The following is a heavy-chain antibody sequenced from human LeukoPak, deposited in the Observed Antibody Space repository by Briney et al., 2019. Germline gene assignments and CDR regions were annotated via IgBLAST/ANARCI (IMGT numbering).Heavy chain of an antibody. V-gene: IGHV3-30*03. CDR1: GFTFSSYG. D-gene: IGHD4-17*01. J-gene: IGHJ6*02. CDR3: ARDPPVRNYYGMDV. CDR2: ISYDGSTI. Sequence: GGSLRLSCAASGFTFSSYGIHWVRQAPGKGLEWVAVISYDGSTIYYADSVKGRFTISRDNSKDTLYLQMNSLRSDDTAVYYCARDPPVRNYYGMDVWGQGTTVTVSS.